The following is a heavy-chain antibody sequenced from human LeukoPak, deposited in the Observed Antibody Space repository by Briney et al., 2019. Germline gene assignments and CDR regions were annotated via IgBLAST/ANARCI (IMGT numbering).Heavy chain of an antibody. CDR1: GYTLTELS. D-gene: IGHD2-2*02. Sequence: ASVKVSCKVSGYTLTELSMHWVRQAPGKGLEWMGGFDPEDGETIYAQKFQGRVTMTEDTSTDTAYMELSRLRSDDTAVYYCARVELSGYCSSTSCYILSGWGQGTLVTVSS. CDR2: FDPEDGET. V-gene: IGHV1-24*01. J-gene: IGHJ4*02. CDR3: ARVELSGYCSSTSCYILSG.